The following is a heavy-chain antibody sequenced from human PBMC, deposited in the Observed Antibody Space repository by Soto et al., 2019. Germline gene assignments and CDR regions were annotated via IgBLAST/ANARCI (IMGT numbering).Heavy chain of an antibody. V-gene: IGHV4-61*01. D-gene: IGHD3-10*01. CDR1: GGSVSSGSYY. Sequence: QVQLQESGPGLVKPSETLSLTCTVSGGSVSSGSYYWSWIRQPPGKGLEWIGYIYYSGSTNYNPSLKGRVTISVDTSKNQFSLKLSSVTAADTAVYYCARDRVVNWFDPWGQGTLVTVSS. J-gene: IGHJ5*02. CDR2: IYYSGST. CDR3: ARDRVVNWFDP.